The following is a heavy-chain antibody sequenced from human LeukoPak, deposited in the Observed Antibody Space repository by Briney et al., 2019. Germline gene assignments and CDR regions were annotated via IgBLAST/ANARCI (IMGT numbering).Heavy chain of an antibody. CDR2: IYYSGST. CDR1: GGSISSYY. V-gene: IGHV4-59*08. CDR3: ASGIAVAGTKYFDY. D-gene: IGHD6-19*01. J-gene: IGHJ4*02. Sequence: SETLSLTCTVSGGSISSYYWSWIRQPPGKGLEWIGYIYYSGSTNYNPSLKSRVTISVDTSKNQFSLKLSSVTAADTAVYYCASGIAVAGTKYFDYWGQGTLVTVSS.